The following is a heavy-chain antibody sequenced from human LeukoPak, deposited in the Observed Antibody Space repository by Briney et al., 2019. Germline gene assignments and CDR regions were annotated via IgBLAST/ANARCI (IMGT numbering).Heavy chain of an antibody. CDR1: GGTFSSYG. Sequence: SVKVSCKASGGTFSSYGINWVRQAPGQGLEWMGGIVPMYGTRNYAQKFQGRVIITADASTTTAYMELRSLRSEDTAVYYCARETSNYYYFDSWGQGTLVTVSS. J-gene: IGHJ4*02. CDR3: ARETSNYYYFDS. V-gene: IGHV1-69*13. CDR2: IVPMYGTR. D-gene: IGHD4-11*01.